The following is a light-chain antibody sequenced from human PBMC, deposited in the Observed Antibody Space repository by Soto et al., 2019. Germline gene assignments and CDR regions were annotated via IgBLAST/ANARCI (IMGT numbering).Light chain of an antibody. CDR1: QSLLHSNGYNY. Sequence: DIVMTQSPLSLPVTPGEPAPISCRSGQSLLHSNGYNYLDWFLQRPGQSPQLLIYLGSNRASGVPDRFSGSGSGTDFTLKISRVEAEDVGVYYCMQALQTPYTFGQGTKLEIK. CDR2: LGS. J-gene: IGKJ2*01. V-gene: IGKV2-28*01. CDR3: MQALQTPYT.